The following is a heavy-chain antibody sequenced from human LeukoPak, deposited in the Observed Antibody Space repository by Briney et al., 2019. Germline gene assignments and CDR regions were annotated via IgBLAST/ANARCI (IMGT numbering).Heavy chain of an antibody. Sequence: KTGGSLRLSCAASGFTFSSYSMNWVRQAPGKGLEWVSSISSSSSYIYYADSVKGRFTISRDNAKTSLYLQMNSLRAEDTAVYYCARSSGYVAYFDYWGQGTLVTVSS. CDR1: GFTFSSYS. CDR2: ISSSSSYI. V-gene: IGHV3-21*01. CDR3: ARSSGYVAYFDY. D-gene: IGHD5-12*01. J-gene: IGHJ4*02.